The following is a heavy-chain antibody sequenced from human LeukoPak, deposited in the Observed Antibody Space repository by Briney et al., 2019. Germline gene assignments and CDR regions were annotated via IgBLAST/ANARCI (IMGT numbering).Heavy chain of an antibody. CDR2: ISYDGRNE. D-gene: IGHD6-6*01. Sequence: GGSLRLSCAPSGFIFSNYGMHWVRQAPGKGLDWVAVISYDGRNEYFADSVKGRFTISRDNSRNMLYLQMNSLRVEDTAVYYCAKDQKSKSSSSNYYYYYMDVWGRGTTVTVSS. J-gene: IGHJ6*03. CDR3: AKDQKSKSSSSNYYYYYMDV. V-gene: IGHV3-30*18. CDR1: GFIFSNYG.